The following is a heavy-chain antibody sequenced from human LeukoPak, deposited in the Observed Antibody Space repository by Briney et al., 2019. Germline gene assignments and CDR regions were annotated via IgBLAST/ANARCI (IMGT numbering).Heavy chain of an antibody. Sequence: GASVKVFCKASGYTFTGYYMHWVRQAPGQGLEWMGWINPNSGGTNYAQKFQGRVTMTRDTSISTAYMELSRLRSDDTAVYYCAREGDIVADVNWFDPWGQGTLVTVSS. V-gene: IGHV1-2*02. J-gene: IGHJ5*02. CDR2: INPNSGGT. CDR3: AREGDIVADVNWFDP. CDR1: GYTFTGYY. D-gene: IGHD2-15*01.